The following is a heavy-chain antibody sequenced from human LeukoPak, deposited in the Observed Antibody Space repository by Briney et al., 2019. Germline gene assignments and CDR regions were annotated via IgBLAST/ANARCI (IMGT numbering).Heavy chain of an antibody. J-gene: IGHJ2*01. CDR2: INPSGGSI. CDR3: TRQWRSYWYFDL. D-gene: IGHD2-8*01. V-gene: IGHV1-46*01. CDR1: GYTFTSNY. Sequence: ASVKVSCKASGYTFTSNYIHWVRQAPGQGLEWMGIINPSGGSISYAQKFQGRVTVTRDTSTSTVYMELSSLRSEDTAVYYCTRQWRSYWYFDLWGRGTLVTLSS.